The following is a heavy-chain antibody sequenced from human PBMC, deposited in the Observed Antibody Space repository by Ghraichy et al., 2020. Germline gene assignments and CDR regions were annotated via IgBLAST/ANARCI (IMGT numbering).Heavy chain of an antibody. D-gene: IGHD2-2*02. V-gene: IGHV1-8*01. CDR1: GYTFTSYD. Sequence: ASVKVSCKASGYTFTSYDINWVRQATGQGLEWMGWMNPNSGNTGYAQKFQGRVTMTRNTSISTAYMELSSLRSEDTAVYYCARAGYCSSTSCYTSERGYSYGLNYYYYGMDVWGQGTTVTVSS. J-gene: IGHJ6*02. CDR2: MNPNSGNT. CDR3: ARAGYCSSTSCYTSERGYSYGLNYYYYGMDV.